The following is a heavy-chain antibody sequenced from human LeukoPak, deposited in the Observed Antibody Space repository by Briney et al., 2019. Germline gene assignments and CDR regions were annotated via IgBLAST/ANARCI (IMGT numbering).Heavy chain of an antibody. CDR1: GGTFSSYA. V-gene: IGHV1-69*05. D-gene: IGHD1-14*01. Sequence: SVKVSCKASGGTFSSYAISWVRQAPGQGLECTGRIIPMFGTANYAQKFQGRVTITTDEYTSTAYMELSSLRSEDTAVYYCARSSPYPEPGWFDPWGQGTLVSVSS. CDR2: IIPMFGTA. CDR3: ARSSPYPEPGWFDP. J-gene: IGHJ5*02.